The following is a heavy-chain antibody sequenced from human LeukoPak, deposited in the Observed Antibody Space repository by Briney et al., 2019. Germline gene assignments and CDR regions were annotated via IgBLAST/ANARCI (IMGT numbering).Heavy chain of an antibody. CDR1: GYTFTNSY. CDR3: ARVRDGYNDAYDI. D-gene: IGHD5-24*01. V-gene: IGHV1-46*01. Sequence: GASVKVSCKASGYTFTNSYIHWVRQAPGQVLEWMGLINPDGGNTNYAQNFQGRVTLTRDTSTSTVYMGLSSLRSEDTAVYYCARVRDGYNDAYDIWGQGTMVTVPS. J-gene: IGHJ3*02. CDR2: INPDGGNT.